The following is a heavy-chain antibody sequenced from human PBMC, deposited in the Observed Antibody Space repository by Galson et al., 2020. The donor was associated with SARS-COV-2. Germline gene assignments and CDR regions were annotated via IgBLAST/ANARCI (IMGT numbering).Heavy chain of an antibody. D-gene: IGHD3-3*01. Sequence: GGSLRLSCAASGFTFSSYGMHWVRQAPGKGLEWVAVISKDGSNKYYADSVKGRFTISRENSKNTLYLQMHSLRAEDTAVYYCAKSFLRYDYWSDYWGQGTLVTVSS. CDR2: ISKDGSNK. CDR1: GFTFSSYG. J-gene: IGHJ4*02. CDR3: AKSFLRYDYWSDY. V-gene: IGHV3-30*18.